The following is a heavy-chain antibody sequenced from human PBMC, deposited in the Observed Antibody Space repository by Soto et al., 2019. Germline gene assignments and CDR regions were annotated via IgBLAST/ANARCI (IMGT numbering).Heavy chain of an antibody. CDR3: AKIYGSGTYLHDF. D-gene: IGHD3-10*01. V-gene: IGHV3-49*03. CDR1: GYSFENYG. CDR2: IRNRAHGGAA. J-gene: IGHJ4*02. Sequence: EVQLVESGGGLEQPGQSLRLSCKTSGYSFENYGVSWFRRAPGKGLEWVGFIRNRAHGGAADYAASVMGRFTISRDDPRSIAYLQMNSLKIEDTAVYYCAKIYGSGTYLHDFWGLGTLVTVSS.